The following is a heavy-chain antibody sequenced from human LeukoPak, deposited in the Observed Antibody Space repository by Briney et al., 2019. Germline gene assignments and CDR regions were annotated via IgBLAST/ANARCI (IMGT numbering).Heavy chain of an antibody. Sequence: PSETLSLTCTVSGGSISSYYWSWIRQPAGKGLEWIGRIYTNGSTNYNPSLKSRVTMSVDTSKNQFSLKLSSVTAADTAVYYCARERSEPLYFVVVPAAIGWFDPWGQGTLVTVSS. CDR3: ARERSEPLYFVVVPAAIGWFDP. J-gene: IGHJ5*02. CDR2: IYTNGST. V-gene: IGHV4-4*07. D-gene: IGHD2-2*01. CDR1: GGSISSYY.